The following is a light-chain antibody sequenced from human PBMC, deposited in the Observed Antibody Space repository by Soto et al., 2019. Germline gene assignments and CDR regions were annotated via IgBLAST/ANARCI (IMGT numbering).Light chain of an antibody. CDR2: EVT. CDR1: SSDVGGYDF. V-gene: IGLV2-8*01. Sequence: QSVLTQPPSASGSPGQSATISCTGTSSDVGGYDFVSWFQQHPGKVPKLMIYEVTKRPSGVPDRFSGSKSGNTASLTVSGLQPEDEGDYYCSSYAGTDNFVIFGGGTKLTVL. J-gene: IGLJ2*01. CDR3: SSYAGTDNFVI.